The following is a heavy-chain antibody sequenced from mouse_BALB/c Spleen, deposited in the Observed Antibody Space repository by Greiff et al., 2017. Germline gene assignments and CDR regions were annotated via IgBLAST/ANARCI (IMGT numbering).Heavy chain of an antibody. J-gene: IGHJ3*01. Sequence: QVQLQQPGAELVKPGASVKLSCKASGYTFTSYYMYWVKQRPGQGLEWIGGINPSNGGTNFNEKFKSKATLTVDKSSSTAYMQLSSLTSEDSAVYYCTRGGNYGIAYWGQGTLVTVAA. V-gene: IGHV1S81*02. CDR2: INPSNGGT. CDR1: GYTFTSYY. CDR3: TRGGNYGIAY. D-gene: IGHD2-1*01.